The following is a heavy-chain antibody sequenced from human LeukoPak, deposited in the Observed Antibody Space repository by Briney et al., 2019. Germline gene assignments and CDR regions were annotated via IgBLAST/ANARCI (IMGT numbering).Heavy chain of an antibody. V-gene: IGHV5-51*01. CDR2: IYPGDSDT. D-gene: IGHD1-26*01. Sequence: PGESLKISCKGSGYSFTSHWIGWVRQMPGKGLEWMGLIYPGDSDTRYSPSFQGQVTISADKSISTAYLHWSSLKASDTAMYYCARGEIVGGSTSNFDYWGQGALVTVSS. CDR1: GYSFTSHW. CDR3: ARGEIVGGSTSNFDY. J-gene: IGHJ4*02.